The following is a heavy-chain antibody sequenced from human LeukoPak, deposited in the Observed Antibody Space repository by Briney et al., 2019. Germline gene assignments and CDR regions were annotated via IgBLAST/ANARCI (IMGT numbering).Heavy chain of an antibody. CDR1: GLTLSRYC. CDR3: ARDGPGATQDY. D-gene: IGHD1-26*01. V-gene: IGHV3-74*01. Sequence: GGSLRLSCAASGLTLSRYCVHWVRQAPRKGLVWVSRISSDGRNTDYTDSVKGRFTISRHDAKNTLFLQMNSLRAEDTAVYYCARDGPGATQDYWGQGTLVTVSS. J-gene: IGHJ4*02. CDR2: ISSDGRNT.